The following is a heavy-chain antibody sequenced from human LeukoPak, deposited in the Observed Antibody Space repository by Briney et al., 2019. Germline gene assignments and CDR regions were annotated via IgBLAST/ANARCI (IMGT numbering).Heavy chain of an antibody. Sequence: SETLSLTCTVSGGSISNYYWSWIRQPPGKGLEWIGYIYYSGSTNYNPSLKSRVTISVDTSKNQFSLKLSSVTAADTAVYYCARPIVVVPLRAFDIWGQGIMVTVSS. J-gene: IGHJ3*02. CDR1: GGSISNYY. V-gene: IGHV4-59*12. CDR3: ARPIVVVPLRAFDI. CDR2: IYYSGST. D-gene: IGHD2-21*01.